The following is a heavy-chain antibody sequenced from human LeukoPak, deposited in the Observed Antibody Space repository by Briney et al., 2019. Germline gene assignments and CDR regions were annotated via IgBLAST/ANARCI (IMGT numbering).Heavy chain of an antibody. V-gene: IGHV1-3*01. J-gene: IGHJ6*02. D-gene: IGHD3-22*01. CDR2: INAGNGNT. CDR3: AREYYYDSSGSYYLFSYYYYYGMDV. CDR1: GYTFTSYA. Sequence: WASVKVSCKASGYTFTSYAMHWVRQAPGQRLEWMGWINAGNGNTKYSQKFQGRVTITRDTSASTAYMELSSLRSEDTAVYYCAREYYYDSSGSYYLFSYYYYYGMDVWGQGTTVTVSS.